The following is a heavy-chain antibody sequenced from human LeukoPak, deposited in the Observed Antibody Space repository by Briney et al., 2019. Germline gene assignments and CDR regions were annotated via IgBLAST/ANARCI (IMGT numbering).Heavy chain of an antibody. J-gene: IGHJ4*02. CDR3: ARGDYGDSFLAGPLDR. V-gene: IGHV3-33*01. Sequence: PGGCLRLSPAASGFTFSIYGMHCVRGAPDRGLGWVADVWFDGSKKYYADSVKGRFTISRDTATKTLYVQMNSVREEESAVYYCARGDYGDSFLAGPLDRWGQGTLVTVSS. D-gene: IGHD4-17*01. CDR2: VWFDGSKK. CDR1: GFTFSIYG.